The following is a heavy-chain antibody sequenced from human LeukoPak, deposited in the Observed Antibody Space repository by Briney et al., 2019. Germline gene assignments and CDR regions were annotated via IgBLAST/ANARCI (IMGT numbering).Heavy chain of an antibody. Sequence: ASVKVSCKASGYTFTSYDINWVRQATGQGLEWMGWMNPNSGNTGYAQKFKGRVTMTRNTSISTAYMELSSLRSEDTAVYYCARASRGNYDSSGYYYYFDYWGQGTLVTVSS. V-gene: IGHV1-8*01. D-gene: IGHD3-22*01. J-gene: IGHJ4*02. CDR3: ARASRGNYDSSGYYYYFDY. CDR2: MNPNSGNT. CDR1: GYTFTSYD.